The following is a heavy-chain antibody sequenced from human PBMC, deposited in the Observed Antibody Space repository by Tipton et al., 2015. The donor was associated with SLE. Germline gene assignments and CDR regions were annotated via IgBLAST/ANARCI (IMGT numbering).Heavy chain of an antibody. V-gene: IGHV3-30*02. J-gene: IGHJ6*02. CDR3: AKDGARGYYYYGMDV. CDR1: GFSFSNYG. D-gene: IGHD3-16*01. Sequence: SLRLSCAASGFSFSNYGMHWVRQAAGKGLEWVAFIYYDGSNTYYADSVKGRFTISRDNSKNTLYLQMNSLRAEDTAVYYCAKDGARGYYYYGMDVWGQGTTVTVSS. CDR2: IYYDGSNT.